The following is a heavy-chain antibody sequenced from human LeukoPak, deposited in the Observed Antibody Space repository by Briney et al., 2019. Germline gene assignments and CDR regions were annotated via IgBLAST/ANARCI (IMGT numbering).Heavy chain of an antibody. J-gene: IGHJ4*02. V-gene: IGHV3-48*03. D-gene: IGHD2-15*01. CDR3: ARDRRYCSGGSCYNLYFDY. CDR2: ISSSGSTI. Sequence: QTGGSLRLSCAASGFTFSSYEMNWVRQAPGKGLEWVSYISSSGSTIYYADSVKGRSTISRDNAKNSLYLQMNSLRAEDTAVYYCARDRRYCSGGSCYNLYFDYWGQGTLVTVSS. CDR1: GFTFSSYE.